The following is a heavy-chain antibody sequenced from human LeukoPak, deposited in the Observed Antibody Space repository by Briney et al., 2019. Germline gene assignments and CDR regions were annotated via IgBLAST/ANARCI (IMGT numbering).Heavy chain of an antibody. D-gene: IGHD5-12*01. J-gene: IGHJ4*02. Sequence: SQNLSLTCAISGDSVSSNSAAWNWIRQSPSRGLEWLGRTYYRSKWYNDYAVSVKSRITITSDTSKNHLSLRLSSVSPEDTAVYYCVREGESSGYDFYFDHWGQGTLVTVSS. V-gene: IGHV6-1*01. CDR1: GDSVSSNSAA. CDR3: VREGESSGYDFYFDH. CDR2: TYYRSKWYN.